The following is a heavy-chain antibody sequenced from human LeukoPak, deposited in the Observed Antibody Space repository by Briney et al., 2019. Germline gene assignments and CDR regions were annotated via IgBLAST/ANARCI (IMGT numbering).Heavy chain of an antibody. CDR3: ARSYDKYWFDP. D-gene: IGHD3-22*01. V-gene: IGHV1-69*04. CDR1: GGTFSSYA. J-gene: IGHJ5*02. Sequence: SVKVSCKASGGTFSSYAISWVRQAPGQGLEWMGRIIPILGIANYAQKFQGRVTITADKSTSTAYMELSSLRSEDTAVYYCARSYDKYWFDPWGQGTPVTVSS. CDR2: IIPILGIA.